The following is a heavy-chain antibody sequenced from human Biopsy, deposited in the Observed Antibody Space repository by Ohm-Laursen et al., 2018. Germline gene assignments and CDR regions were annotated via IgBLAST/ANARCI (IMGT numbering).Heavy chain of an antibody. V-gene: IGHV4-31*03. CDR2: ISYNERT. D-gene: IGHD3-9*01. Sequence: TLSLTCSVPGASVKTSGYFWAWIRQRPGKGLEWIGYISYNERTHYNPSLTSRLAISFDTSSNRISLQLRSVSVADTAVYYCVREPKTGTAEAWYFDLWGRGSPVTVPS. CDR3: VREPKTGTAEAWYFDL. CDR1: GASVKTSGYF. J-gene: IGHJ2*01.